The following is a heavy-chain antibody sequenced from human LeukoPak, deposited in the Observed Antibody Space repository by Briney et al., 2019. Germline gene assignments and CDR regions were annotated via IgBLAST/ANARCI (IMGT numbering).Heavy chain of an antibody. CDR3: ARNIGGYFDWLRPYYYMDV. Sequence: SETLSLTCTVSGGSISSSSYYWGWIRQPPGKGLEWIGSIYYSGSTYYNPSLKSRVTISVDTSKNQFSLKLSSVTAADTAVYYCARNIGGYFDWLRPYYYMDVWGKGTTVTISS. CDR1: GGSISSSSYY. J-gene: IGHJ6*03. CDR2: IYYSGST. V-gene: IGHV4-39*01. D-gene: IGHD3-9*01.